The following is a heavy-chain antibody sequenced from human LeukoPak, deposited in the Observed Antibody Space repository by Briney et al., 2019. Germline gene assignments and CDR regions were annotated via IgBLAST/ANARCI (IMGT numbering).Heavy chain of an antibody. V-gene: IGHV3-33*06. J-gene: IGHJ6*03. CDR3: AKDPGHWYYYMDD. CDR1: GFTFSSYG. CDR2: IWYDGSNK. D-gene: IGHD2-8*02. Sequence: GGTLRLSCAASGFTFSSYGMHWVRQAPGKGLEWVAVIWYDGSNKYYADSVKGRFTISRDNSKNTLYLQMNSLTAEDTAVYYCAKDPGHWYYYMDDWGKGTTVTVSS.